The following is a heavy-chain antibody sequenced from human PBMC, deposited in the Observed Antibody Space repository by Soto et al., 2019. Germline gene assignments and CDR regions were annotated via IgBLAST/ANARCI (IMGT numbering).Heavy chain of an antibody. J-gene: IGHJ4*02. CDR2: IYYSGST. Sequence: SETLSLTCTVSGGSISSGGYYWSWIRQHPGKGLEWIGYIYYSGSTYYNPSLKSRVTISVDTSKNQFSLKLSSVTAADTAVYYRARGYSGSYYAGRYFDYWGQGTLVTVSS. D-gene: IGHD1-26*01. V-gene: IGHV4-31*03. CDR1: GGSISSGGYY. CDR3: ARGYSGSYYAGRYFDY.